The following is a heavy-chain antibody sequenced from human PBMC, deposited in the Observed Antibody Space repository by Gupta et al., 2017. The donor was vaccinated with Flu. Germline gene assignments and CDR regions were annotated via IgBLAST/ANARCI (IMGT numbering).Heavy chain of an antibody. CDR1: GYIFTAYY. CDR2: INPNSGDT. CDR3: ARAYYYDSSAFNFDY. J-gene: IGHJ4*02. Sequence: QVQLIQSGAELKKPGASVTVSCKTSGYIFTAYYIHWVRQAPGQGLEWMGRINPNSGDTNYAQKFQGRVTMTRDTSISTAYMDLSRLKSDDTAVYYCARAYYYDSSAFNFDYWGQGTLVTVSS. D-gene: IGHD3-22*01. V-gene: IGHV1-2*06.